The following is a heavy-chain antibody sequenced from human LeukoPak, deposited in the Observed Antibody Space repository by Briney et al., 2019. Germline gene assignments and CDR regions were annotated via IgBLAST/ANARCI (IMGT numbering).Heavy chain of an antibody. CDR1: GGSISSYY. CDR3: ARDARGNYDILTGYGYYYYMDV. V-gene: IGHV4-59*01. CDR2: IYYSGST. Sequence: SETLSLTCTVSGGSISSYYWSWIRQPPGKGLEWIGYIYYSGSTNYNPSLKSRVTISVDTSKNQSSLKLSSVTAADTAVYYCARDARGNYDILTGYGYYYYMDVWGKGTTVTISS. J-gene: IGHJ6*03. D-gene: IGHD3-9*01.